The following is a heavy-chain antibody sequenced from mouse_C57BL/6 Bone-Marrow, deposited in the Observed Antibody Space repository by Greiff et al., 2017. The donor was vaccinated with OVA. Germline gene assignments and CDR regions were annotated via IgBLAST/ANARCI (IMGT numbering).Heavy chain of an antibody. CDR1: GFTFSDYY. V-gene: IGHV5-16*01. CDR2: INYDGSST. J-gene: IGHJ4*01. Sequence: EVHLVDSEGGLVQPGSSMKLSCTASGFTFSDYYMAWVRQVPEKGLEWVANINYDGSSTYYLDSLKSRFIISRDNAKNILYLQMSSLKSEDTATYYCARERGTGTPYYAMDYWGQGTSVTVSS. D-gene: IGHD4-1*01. CDR3: ARERGTGTPYYAMDY.